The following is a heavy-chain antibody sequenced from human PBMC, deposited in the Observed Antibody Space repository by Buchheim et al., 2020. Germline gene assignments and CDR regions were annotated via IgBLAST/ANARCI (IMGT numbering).Heavy chain of an antibody. CDR2: ISVSGGST. CDR3: AKVMIVVVLGSHDY. Sequence: EVQLLESGGGLVQLGGSLRLSCAASGFTFSSYAMSWVGQAPGKGLEWVSAISVSGGSTYYADSVKGRFTISSDNFKNTLYLQMNRLRAEDTAVYYCAKVMIVVVLGSHDYWGQGTL. CDR1: GFTFSSYA. D-gene: IGHD3-22*01. J-gene: IGHJ4*02. V-gene: IGHV3-23*01.